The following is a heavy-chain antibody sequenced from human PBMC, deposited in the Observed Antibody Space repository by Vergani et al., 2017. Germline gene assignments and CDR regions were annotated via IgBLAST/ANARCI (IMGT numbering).Heavy chain of an antibody. CDR1: GFTFSSYA. V-gene: IGHV3-30-3*01. D-gene: IGHD6-13*01. CDR3: AKDSVDYGYSSSWYLPTATSYYFDY. Sequence: QVQLVESGGGVVQPGRSLRLSCAASGFTFSSYAMHWVRQAPGKGLEWVAVISYDGSNKYYADSVKGRFTISRDNSKNTLYLQMNSLRAEDTAVYYCAKDSVDYGYSSSWYLPTATSYYFDYWGQGTLVTVSA. J-gene: IGHJ4*02. CDR2: ISYDGSNK.